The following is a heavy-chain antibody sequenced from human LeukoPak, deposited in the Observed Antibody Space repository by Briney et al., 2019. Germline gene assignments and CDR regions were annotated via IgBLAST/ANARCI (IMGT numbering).Heavy chain of an antibody. Sequence: PSETLSLTCAASGGSISSSKWWSWVRQPPGKGLEWIGEIYHSGSTNYNPSLKSRVTISVDKSKNQFSLKLSSVTAADTAVYYCATVSAFFYDSGSYYTFDYWGQGTLVTVSS. J-gene: IGHJ4*02. D-gene: IGHD3-10*01. CDR1: GGSISSSKW. CDR3: ATVSAFFYDSGSYYTFDY. V-gene: IGHV4-4*02. CDR2: IYHSGST.